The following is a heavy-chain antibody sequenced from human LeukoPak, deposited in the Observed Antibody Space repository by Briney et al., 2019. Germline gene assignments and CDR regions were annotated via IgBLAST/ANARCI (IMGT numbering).Heavy chain of an antibody. Sequence: PSETLSLTCTVSGGSISSGYYWGWIRPPPGKGLEWIGSIYHSGSTYYNPSLKSRVTISVDTSKNQFSLKLSSVTAADTAVYYCARAGGTVVVVAATPILYFDYWGQGTLVTVSS. CDR3: ARAGGTVVVVAATPILYFDY. J-gene: IGHJ4*02. CDR1: GGSISSGYY. V-gene: IGHV4-38-2*02. CDR2: IYHSGST. D-gene: IGHD2-15*01.